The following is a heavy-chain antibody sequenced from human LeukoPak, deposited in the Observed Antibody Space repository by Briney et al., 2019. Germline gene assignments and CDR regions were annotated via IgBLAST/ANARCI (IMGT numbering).Heavy chain of an antibody. CDR1: GFTFSFYS. CDR3: ATDLDSSSWAF. D-gene: IGHD6-13*01. V-gene: IGHV3-21*01. J-gene: IGHJ4*02. CDR2: ISSSSSSK. Sequence: GGSLRLSCGASGFTFSFYSMNWVRQAPGKWLEWVSTISSSSSSKYYADSVKGRFTISRDNAKNSLYLQMNSLRVEDTAMYYCATDLDSSSWAFGGQGTLVTVSS.